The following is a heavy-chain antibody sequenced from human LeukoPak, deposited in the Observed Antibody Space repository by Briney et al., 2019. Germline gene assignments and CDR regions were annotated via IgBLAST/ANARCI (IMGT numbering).Heavy chain of an antibody. V-gene: IGHV3-7*01. CDR3: AKVPRDSDCY. CDR2: INEDGSVK. J-gene: IGHJ4*02. Sequence: GGSLRLSCAVSGGTFSAYWVAWARQSPGKGLEWVAEINEDGSVKYYVDSMKGRFTISRDNAKNSLYLQMNSLGAEDTAVYYCAKVPRDSDCYWGQGTLVTVSS. CDR1: GGTFSAYW. D-gene: IGHD2-21*02.